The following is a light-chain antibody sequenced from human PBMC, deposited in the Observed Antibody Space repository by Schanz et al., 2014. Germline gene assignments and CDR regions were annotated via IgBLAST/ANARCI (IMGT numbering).Light chain of an antibody. V-gene: IGLV2-14*01. Sequence: QSALTQPASVSGSPGQSITISCTGTSSDVGGYNYVSWYQQHPGKAPKLMIYDVSNRPSGISNRFSGSKSGNTASLTISGLQVEDEADYYCSSYAGSNNLVFGGGTKVTVL. CDR1: SSDVGGYNY. CDR3: SSYAGSNNLV. CDR2: DVS. J-gene: IGLJ3*02.